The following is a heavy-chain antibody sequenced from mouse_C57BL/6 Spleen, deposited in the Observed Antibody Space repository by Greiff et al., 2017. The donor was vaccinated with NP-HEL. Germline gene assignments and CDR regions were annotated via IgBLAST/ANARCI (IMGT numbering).Heavy chain of an antibody. CDR1: GYTFTDYN. Sequence: VQLQQSGPELVKPGASVKMSCKASGYTFTDYNMHWVKQSHGKSLEWIGYINPNNGGTSYNQKFKGKATLTVNKSSSTAYMELRSLTSEDSAVYYCARYYGSSSGFAYWGQGTLVTVSA. V-gene: IGHV1-22*01. D-gene: IGHD1-1*01. J-gene: IGHJ3*01. CDR2: INPNNGGT. CDR3: ARYYGSSSGFAY.